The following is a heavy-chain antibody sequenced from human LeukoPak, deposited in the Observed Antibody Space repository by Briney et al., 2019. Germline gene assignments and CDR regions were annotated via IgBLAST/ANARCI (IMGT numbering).Heavy chain of an antibody. CDR1: GGTFSSYA. J-gene: IGHJ4*02. Sequence: ASVKVSCKASGGTFSSYAISWVRQAPGQGLEWMGGIIPIFGTANYAQKFQGRVTITADESTSTAYMELSSLRSEDTAVYYCAAVGATPFGVVMDFGDWGQGTLVTVSS. D-gene: IGHD3-3*01. CDR3: AAVGATPFGVVMDFGD. CDR2: IIPIFGTA. V-gene: IGHV1-69*13.